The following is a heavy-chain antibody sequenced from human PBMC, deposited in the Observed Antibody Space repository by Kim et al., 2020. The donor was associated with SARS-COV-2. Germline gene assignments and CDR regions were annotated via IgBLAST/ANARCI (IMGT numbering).Heavy chain of an antibody. CDR2: FDPEDGET. V-gene: IGHV1-24*01. CDR1: GYTLTELS. CDR3: ATGAPIAAAGGDYYYGMDV. D-gene: IGHD6-13*01. J-gene: IGHJ6*02. Sequence: ASVKVSCKVSGYTLTELSMHWVRQAPGKGLEWMGGFDPEDGETIYAQKFQGRVTMTEDTSTDTAYMELSSLRSEDTAVYYCATGAPIAAAGGDYYYGMDVWGQGTTVTVSS.